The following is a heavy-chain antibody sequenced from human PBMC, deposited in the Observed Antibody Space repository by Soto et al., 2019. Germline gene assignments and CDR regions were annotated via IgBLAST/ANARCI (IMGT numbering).Heavy chain of an antibody. CDR3: AKSESGSSQYYFDY. J-gene: IGHJ4*02. D-gene: IGHD1-26*01. CDR2: ISYDGSNK. V-gene: IGHV3-30*18. CDR1: GFTFSSYG. Sequence: GGSLRLSCAASGFTFSSYGMHWVRQAPGKGLEWVAVISYDGSNKYYADSVKGRFTISRDNSKNTLYLQMNSLRAEDTDVYYCAKSESGSSQYYFDYWGQGTLVTVSS.